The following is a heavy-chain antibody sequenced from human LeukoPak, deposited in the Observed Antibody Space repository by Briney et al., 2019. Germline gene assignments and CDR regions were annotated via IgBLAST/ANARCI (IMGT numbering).Heavy chain of an antibody. CDR2: IYHSGST. J-gene: IGHJ4*02. CDR1: GYSISSGYY. D-gene: IGHD3-3*01. V-gene: IGHV4-38-2*02. CDR3: ARILRFLEWLPYYFDY. Sequence: SETLSLTCTVSGYSISSGYYWGWIRQPPGKGLEWIGSIYHSGSTYYNPSLKSRVTISVDTSKNQFSLKLSSVTAADTAVYYCARILRFLEWLPYYFDYWGQGTLVTGSS.